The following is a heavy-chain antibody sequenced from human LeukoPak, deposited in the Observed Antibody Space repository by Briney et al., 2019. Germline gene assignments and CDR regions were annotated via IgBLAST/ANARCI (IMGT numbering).Heavy chain of an antibody. V-gene: IGHV3-48*03. CDR3: ARPFVWGLATQGLDY. Sequence: PGGSLRLSCVASGFSFSSYEMNWVRQAPGKGREWVSYISAMKGRFTISRDNAENSLYLQMNSLRAEDTAVYYCARPFVWGLATQGLDYWGQGTLVTVSS. J-gene: IGHJ4*02. CDR1: GFSFSSYE. D-gene: IGHD3-16*01. CDR2: IS.